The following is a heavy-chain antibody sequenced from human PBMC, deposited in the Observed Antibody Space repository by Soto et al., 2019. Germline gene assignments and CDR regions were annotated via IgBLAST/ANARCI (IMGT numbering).Heavy chain of an antibody. CDR2: ISSSSSYI. V-gene: IGHV3-21*01. D-gene: IGHD2-15*01. J-gene: IGHJ3*02. CDR1: GFTFSSYS. Sequence: VQLVESGGGLVKPGGSLRLSCAASGFTFSSYSMNWVRQAPGKGLEWVSSISSSSSYIYYADSVKGRFTISRDNAKNSLYLQMNSLRAEDTAVYYCARGVVVVAATDAFDIWGQGTMVTVSS. CDR3: ARGVVVVAATDAFDI.